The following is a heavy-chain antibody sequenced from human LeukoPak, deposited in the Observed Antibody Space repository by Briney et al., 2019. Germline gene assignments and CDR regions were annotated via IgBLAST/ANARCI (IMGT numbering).Heavy chain of an antibody. D-gene: IGHD1-26*01. Sequence: NPSETLSLTCTVSGGSISSYYWSWIRQPPGRGLEWIGYIYYSGSTNYNPSLKSRVTISVDTSKNQFSLKLSSVTAADTAVYYCARAGGSYISYDYWGQGTLVTVSS. CDR1: GGSISSYY. CDR2: IYYSGST. J-gene: IGHJ4*02. V-gene: IGHV4-59*01. CDR3: ARAGGSYISYDY.